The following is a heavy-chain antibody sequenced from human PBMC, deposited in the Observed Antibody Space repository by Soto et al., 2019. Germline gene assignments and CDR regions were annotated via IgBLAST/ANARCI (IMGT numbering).Heavy chain of an antibody. CDR2: ISAYNGNT. Sequence: QVQLVQSGAEVKKPGASVKVSCKASGYTFTSYGISWVRQAPGQGLEWMGWISAYNGNTNYAQKLQGRVTMTTDTATSTAYMELRRLRSDDTAVYYCARDKASIAVAADNWFDPWGQGTLVTVSS. D-gene: IGHD6-19*01. CDR3: ARDKASIAVAADNWFDP. J-gene: IGHJ5*02. CDR1: GYTFTSYG. V-gene: IGHV1-18*01.